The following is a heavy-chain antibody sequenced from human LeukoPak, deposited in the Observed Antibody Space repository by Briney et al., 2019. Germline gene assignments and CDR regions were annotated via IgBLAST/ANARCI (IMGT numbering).Heavy chain of an antibody. CDR2: INPNSGGT. CDR1: GYTFTGYY. V-gene: IGHV1-2*04. CDR3: ARAGTVEMTPLDY. Sequence: VASVEVSCKASGYTFTGYYMYWVRQAPGQGLEWMGWINPNSGGTNYAQKFQGWVTMTRDTSISTAYMELSRLRSDDTAVYYCARAGTVEMTPLDYWGQGTLVTVSS. J-gene: IGHJ4*02. D-gene: IGHD5-24*01.